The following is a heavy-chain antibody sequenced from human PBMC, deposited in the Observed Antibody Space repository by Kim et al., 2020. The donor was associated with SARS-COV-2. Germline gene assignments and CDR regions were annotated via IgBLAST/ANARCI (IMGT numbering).Heavy chain of an antibody. CDR3: ARYGGSSDAFEI. V-gene: IGHV4-59*13. CDR2: IYFSGST. D-gene: IGHD1-26*01. J-gene: IGHJ3*02. Sequence: SETLSLTCSVSGGSIDSDYWSWIRQPPGKGLEYIGYIYFSGSTNYNPSLRSRVTISLDKSKHHFSLRLNSVTAADTAVYYCARYGGSSDAFEIWGQGTMV. CDR1: GGSIDSDY.